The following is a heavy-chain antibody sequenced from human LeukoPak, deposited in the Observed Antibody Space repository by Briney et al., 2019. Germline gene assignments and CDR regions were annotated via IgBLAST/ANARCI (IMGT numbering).Heavy chain of an antibody. CDR3: ARYSSGGYGEYYFGY. V-gene: IGHV1-69*05. D-gene: IGHD6-19*01. Sequence: SQKLSCTASVGTFSSYAISWVRHAPRQRLEWGGGIIPIIGTTKYTQKIQGRVTITTNKSTSTTYMELRSLRSEDTAVYYCARYSSGGYGEYYFGYWGQGTLVTASS. J-gene: IGHJ4*02. CDR2: IIPIIGTT. CDR1: VGTFSSYA.